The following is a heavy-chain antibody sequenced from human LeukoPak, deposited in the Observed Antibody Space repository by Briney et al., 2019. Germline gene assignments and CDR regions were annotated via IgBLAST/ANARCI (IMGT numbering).Heavy chain of an antibody. CDR1: GFTFRSYA. D-gene: IGHD3-16*02. J-gene: IGHJ5*02. Sequence: GGSLRLSCAASGFTFRSYAMTWVRPAPGKGLEWVSVIHGGDSRTYHADPVKGRFTISRDDSKDTLYLQMNSLRAEDTTLYYCARDDAIEGGYLDHWGQGTLVTVSS. CDR2: IHGGDSRT. CDR3: ARDDAIEGGYLDH. V-gene: IGHV3-23*01.